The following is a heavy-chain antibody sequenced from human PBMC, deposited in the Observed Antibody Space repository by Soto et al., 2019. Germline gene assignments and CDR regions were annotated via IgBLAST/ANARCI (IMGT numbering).Heavy chain of an antibody. V-gene: IGHV3-74*01. J-gene: IGHJ3*02. CDR1: GFTFSSYW. Sequence: GGSLRLSCAASGFTFSSYWMHWVRQAPRKGLVWVSRINSDGSSTSYADSVKGRFTISRDNAKNTLYLQMNSLRAEDTAVYYCASLLEDYSSSSDSAFDIWGQGTMVTVSS. CDR3: ASLLEDYSSSSDSAFDI. D-gene: IGHD6-6*01. CDR2: INSDGSST.